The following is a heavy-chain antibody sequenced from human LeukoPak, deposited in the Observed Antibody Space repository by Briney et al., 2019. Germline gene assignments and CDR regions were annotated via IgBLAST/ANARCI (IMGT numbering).Heavy chain of an antibody. J-gene: IGHJ6*03. CDR2: ISYDGRNK. V-gene: IGHV3-30*03. D-gene: IGHD2-2*01. CDR1: GFTFSSYG. CDR3: ARIPHPTVVVPAAISYYYYYMDV. Sequence: GGSLRLSCAASGFTFSSYGMHWVRQAPGKGLEWVAVISYDGRNKYYADSVKGRFTISRDNSKNTLYLQMNSLRAEDTAVYYCARIPHPTVVVPAAISYYYYYMDVWGKGTTVTVSS.